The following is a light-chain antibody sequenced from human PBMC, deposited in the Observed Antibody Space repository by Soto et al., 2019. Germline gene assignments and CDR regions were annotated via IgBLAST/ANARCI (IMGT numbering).Light chain of an antibody. CDR2: GAS. J-gene: IGKJ4*01. CDR3: KSNGSSPRVT. CDR1: QSVSSSY. Sequence: EIVLTQSPGTLSLSPGERATLSCRASQSVSSSYLAWYQQKPGQAPRLLIYGASSRATGIPDRFSGSGSGTAFPLPFSNLEPEDFAVIYGKSNGSSPRVTFGGGTKVGI. V-gene: IGKV3-20*01.